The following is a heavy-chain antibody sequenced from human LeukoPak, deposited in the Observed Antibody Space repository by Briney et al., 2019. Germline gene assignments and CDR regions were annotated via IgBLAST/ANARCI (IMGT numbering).Heavy chain of an antibody. Sequence: ASVKVSCKVSGYTLTELSMHWVRQAPGKGLEWMGGFDPEDGETIYAQKFQGRVTMTEDTSTDTAYMELSSLRSEDTAVYYCATENTYPRSPGTYGDSSGDDAFDIWGQGTMVTVSS. CDR3: ATENTYPRSPGTYGDSSGDDAFDI. D-gene: IGHD3-22*01. CDR1: GYTLTELS. J-gene: IGHJ3*02. CDR2: FDPEDGET. V-gene: IGHV1-24*01.